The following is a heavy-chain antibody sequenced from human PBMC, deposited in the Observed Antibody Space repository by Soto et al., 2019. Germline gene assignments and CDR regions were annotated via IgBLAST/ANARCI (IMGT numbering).Heavy chain of an antibody. J-gene: IGHJ4*02. D-gene: IGHD3-10*01. CDR3: ARQGRAVSSYYFDY. V-gene: IGHV3-64*01. CDR1: GFTLSDYA. CDR2: ISSNGGST. Sequence: PEGSLRLSCAASGFTLSDYAMHWVHQAPGKGLEYVSAISSNGGSTYYAISVKGRFTISRDNSKNTLYLQMGSLRAEDMAAYYYARQGRAVSSYYFDYWGQGTLVTVSS.